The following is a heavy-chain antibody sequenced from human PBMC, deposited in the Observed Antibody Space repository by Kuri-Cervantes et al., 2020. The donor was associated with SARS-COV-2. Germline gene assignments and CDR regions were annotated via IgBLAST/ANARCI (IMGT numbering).Heavy chain of an antibody. CDR2: ISYDGSNK. CDR3: ARDMTIFGVVTYYFDY. Sequence: GGSLRLSCAASRFSFSSYTLHWVRQAPGKGLECVAVISYDGSNKYYADSVKGRFTISRDNAKNSLYLQMNSLRAEDTAVYYCARDMTIFGVVTYYFDYWGQGTLVTVSS. J-gene: IGHJ4*02. CDR1: RFSFSSYT. D-gene: IGHD3-3*01. V-gene: IGHV3-30-3*01.